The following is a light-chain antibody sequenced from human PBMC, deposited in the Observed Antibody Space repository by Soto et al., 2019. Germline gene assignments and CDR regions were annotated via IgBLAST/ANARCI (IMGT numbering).Light chain of an antibody. CDR3: QQTYTTPRT. V-gene: IGKV1-39*01. J-gene: IGKJ2*01. CDR2: AAS. Sequence: DIQMTQSPSSLSASVGDRVTITCRASQKIVSHLNWYQQKPGKAPNLLIYAASSLQSGVPSRFSGSGAGTDFTLTISNLQPEDFATYYCQQTYTTPRTFGQGTRLEIK. CDR1: QKIVSH.